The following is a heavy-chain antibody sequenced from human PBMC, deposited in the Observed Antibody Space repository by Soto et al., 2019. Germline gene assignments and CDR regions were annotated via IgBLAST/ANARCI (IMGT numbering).Heavy chain of an antibody. J-gene: IGHJ5*02. Sequence: PGESLKISCRGSGYSFSNSWIGWVRQMPGKGLELMGILYPGDSNIRYSPSFQGQVTISADKSIGTAYLQWSSLKASDTAMYYCASGRGSGNWFDPWGQGTLVTVSS. CDR2: LYPGDSNI. V-gene: IGHV5-51*01. CDR1: GYSFSNSW. D-gene: IGHD3-10*01. CDR3: ASGRGSGNWFDP.